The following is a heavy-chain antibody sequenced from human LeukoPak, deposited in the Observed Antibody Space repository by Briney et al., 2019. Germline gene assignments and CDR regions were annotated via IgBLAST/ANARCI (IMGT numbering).Heavy chain of an antibody. CDR2: INPNSGGT. CDR3: ARPYCRGGSCTSFWDY. CDR1: GYTFTGYD. V-gene: IGHV1-2*02. D-gene: IGHD2-15*01. J-gene: IGHJ4*02. Sequence: ASVKVSSKASGYTFTGYDLHWVRQAPGQGLEWMGWINPNSGGTNYAQKFQGRVTMTRDTSSTTAYMELRWLRSDDTAVYYCARPYCRGGSCTSFWDYWGQGTLVTVSS.